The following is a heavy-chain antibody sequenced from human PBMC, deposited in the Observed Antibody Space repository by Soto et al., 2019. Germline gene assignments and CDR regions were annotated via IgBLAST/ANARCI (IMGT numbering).Heavy chain of an antibody. CDR2: INPSTGGT. CDR3: ARAREAKLAPLPSLGP. Sequence: QVQLVQSGAEVKKPGASVKVSCKASGYTFTDYYIHWVRQAPGQGLEWMGWINPSTGGTLFAQRFQGRVTLTRDTAINTVYMELTGLTSDDTAVYYSARAREAKLAPLPSLGPWGQGTLVTVSS. J-gene: IGHJ5*02. CDR1: GYTFTDYY. V-gene: IGHV1-2*02. D-gene: IGHD1-1*01.